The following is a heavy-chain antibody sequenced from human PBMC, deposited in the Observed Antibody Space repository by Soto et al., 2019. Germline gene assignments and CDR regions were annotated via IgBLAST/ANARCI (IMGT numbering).Heavy chain of an antibody. CDR3: ASTILEWLLPYYYYYGMDV. V-gene: IGHV3-21*01. Sequence: GGSLRLSCAASGFTFSSYSMNWVRQAPGKGLEWVSSISSSSSYIYYADSVKGRFTISRDNAKNSLYLQMNSLRAEDTAVYYCASTILEWLLPYYYYYGMDVWGQGTTVTVSS. CDR2: ISSSSSYI. D-gene: IGHD3-3*01. CDR1: GFTFSSYS. J-gene: IGHJ6*02.